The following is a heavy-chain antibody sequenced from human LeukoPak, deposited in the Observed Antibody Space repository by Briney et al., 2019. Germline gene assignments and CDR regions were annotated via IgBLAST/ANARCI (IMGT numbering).Heavy chain of an antibody. J-gene: IGHJ4*02. V-gene: IGHV4-34*01. D-gene: IGHD1-26*01. CDR2: INHSGST. Sequence: SETLSLTCAVYGGSFSGYYWSWIRQPPGKGLEWIGEINHSGSTNYNPSLKSRVTISVDTSKNQFSLKLSSVTAADTAMYYCARHMYSGRYYGIDYRGGGSLVSVSS. CDR1: GGSFSGYY. CDR3: ARHMYSGRYYGIDY.